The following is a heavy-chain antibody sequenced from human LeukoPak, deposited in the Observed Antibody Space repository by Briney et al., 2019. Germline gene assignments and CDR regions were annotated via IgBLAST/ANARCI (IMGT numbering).Heavy chain of an antibody. CDR1: GFTFDDYA. V-gene: IGHV3-9*03. D-gene: IGHD3-9*01. Sequence: GGSLRLSCAAPGFTFDDYAMHWVRQAPGKGLEWVSGISWNSGSIGYADSVKGRFTISRDNAKNSLYLQMNSLRAEDMALYYCAKDNYDILTGYFDYWGQGTLVTVSS. CDR2: ISWNSGSI. CDR3: AKDNYDILTGYFDY. J-gene: IGHJ4*02.